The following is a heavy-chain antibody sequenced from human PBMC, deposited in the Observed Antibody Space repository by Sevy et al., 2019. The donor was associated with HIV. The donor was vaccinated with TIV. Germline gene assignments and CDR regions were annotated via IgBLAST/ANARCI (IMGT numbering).Heavy chain of an antibody. Sequence: GGSLRLSCAASGFTFSDAWMGWVRQAAGKGLECVGRIKSKSDGGTEENAAPVKGRFTISRDDSKDTLYLQMNSLKTKDTAVYFCITYARITTTGTGGFDPWGQGTLVTVSS. CDR2: IKSKSDGGTE. CDR3: ITYARITTTGTGGFDP. CDR1: GFTFSDAW. J-gene: IGHJ5*02. D-gene: IGHD1-20*01. V-gene: IGHV3-15*01.